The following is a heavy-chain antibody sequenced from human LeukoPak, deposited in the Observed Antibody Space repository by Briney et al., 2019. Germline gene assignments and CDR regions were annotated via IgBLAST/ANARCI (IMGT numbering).Heavy chain of an antibody. CDR1: GFTFSFNY. CDR2: IYSGGST. D-gene: IGHD3-16*01. CDR3: ARPRMIAYYYLDV. Sequence: GASLKISCAASGFTFSFNYMSWVRQAPGKGLEWVSTIYSGGSTYYADTVQGRFTISRDNSRNTLYLQMNSLRAEDTAVYYCARPRMIAYYYLDVWGKGTTVTVS. J-gene: IGHJ6*03. V-gene: IGHV3-53*01.